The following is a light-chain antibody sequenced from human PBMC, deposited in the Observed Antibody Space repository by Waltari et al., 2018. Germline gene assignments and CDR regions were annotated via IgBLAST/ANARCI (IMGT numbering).Light chain of an antibody. Sequence: SSELTQDPAVSVALGQTVTITCQGDSLRRSYASWYQQKPGPAPVLVISGKNNRPSGIPDRFSGSSSGNTASLTITGAQAEDEAEYYCNSRDTSVNHLVVFGGGTKLTVL. V-gene: IGLV3-19*01. CDR1: SLRRSY. CDR3: NSRDTSVNHLVV. CDR2: GKN. J-gene: IGLJ2*01.